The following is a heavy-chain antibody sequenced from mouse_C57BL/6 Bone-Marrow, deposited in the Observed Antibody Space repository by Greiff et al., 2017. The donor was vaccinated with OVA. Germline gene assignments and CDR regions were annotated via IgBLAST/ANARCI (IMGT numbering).Heavy chain of an antibody. Sequence: VQLQQPGAELVKPGASVKLSCKASGYTFTSYWMHWVKQRPGQGLEWIGMIHPNSGSTNYNEKFKSKATLTVDKSSSTAYMQLSSLTSEDSAVYYCARSIYYDYDAWFAYWGQGTLVTVSA. D-gene: IGHD2-4*01. V-gene: IGHV1-64*01. CDR3: ARSIYYDYDAWFAY. J-gene: IGHJ3*01. CDR2: IHPNSGST. CDR1: GYTFTSYW.